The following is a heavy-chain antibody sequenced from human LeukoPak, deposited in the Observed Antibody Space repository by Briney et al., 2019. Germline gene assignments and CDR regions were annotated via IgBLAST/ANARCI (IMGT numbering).Heavy chain of an antibody. D-gene: IGHD5-24*01. CDR3: ASLYRSGGGYNYVDY. CDR2: INHSGST. Sequence: SETLSLTCAVYGGSFSGYYWSWLRQPPGKGLEWIGEINHSGSTNYNPSLKSRVTISVDTSKNQFSLKLSSVTAADTAVYYCASLYRSGGGYNYVDYWGQGTLVTVSS. J-gene: IGHJ4*02. CDR1: GGSFSGYY. V-gene: IGHV4-34*01.